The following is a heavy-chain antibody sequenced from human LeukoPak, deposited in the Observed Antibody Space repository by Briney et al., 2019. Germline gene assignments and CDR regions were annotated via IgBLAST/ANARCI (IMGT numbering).Heavy chain of an antibody. CDR3: AKDNEPSSWYQNWFDP. J-gene: IGHJ5*02. D-gene: IGHD6-13*01. CDR1: GFTSSSYG. CDR2: ISYDGSNK. Sequence: PGRSLRLSCAASGFTSSSYGMHWVRQAPGKGLEWVAVISYDGSNKYYADSVKGRFTISRDNSKNTLYLQVNSLRAEDTAVYYCAKDNEPSSWYQNWFDPWGQGTLVTVSS. V-gene: IGHV3-30*18.